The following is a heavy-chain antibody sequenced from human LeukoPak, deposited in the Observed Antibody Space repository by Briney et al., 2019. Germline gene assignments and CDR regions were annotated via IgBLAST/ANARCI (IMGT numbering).Heavy chain of an antibody. CDR3: ARDWKQWQNWFDP. D-gene: IGHD6-19*01. V-gene: IGHV1-2*02. CDR2: INPNSGGT. Sequence: ASVRVSCKASGYTFTGYYMHWVRQAPGQGLEWMGWINPNSGGTNYAQKFQGRVTMTRDTSISTAYMELSRLRSDDTAVYYCARDWKQWQNWFDPWGQGTLVTVSS. CDR1: GYTFTGYY. J-gene: IGHJ5*02.